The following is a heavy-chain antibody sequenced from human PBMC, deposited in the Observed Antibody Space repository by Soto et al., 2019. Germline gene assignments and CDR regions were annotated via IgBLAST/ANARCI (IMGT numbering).Heavy chain of an antibody. D-gene: IGHD3-16*02. CDR3: AKLGVWGSYRSLDY. J-gene: IGHJ4*02. CDR2: ISGSGGRT. Sequence: EVQLLESGGGLVQPGGSLRLSCAASGFTFSSYAMSWVRQAPGKGLEWVSAISGSGGRTYYADSVKGRFTISRDNSKNTLYLQMNSLRAEDTAVYYCAKLGVWGSYRSLDYWGQGTLVTVSS. V-gene: IGHV3-23*01. CDR1: GFTFSSYA.